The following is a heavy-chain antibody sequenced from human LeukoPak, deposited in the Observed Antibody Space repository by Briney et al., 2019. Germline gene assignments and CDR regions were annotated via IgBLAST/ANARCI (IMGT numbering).Heavy chain of an antibody. V-gene: IGHV3-23*01. D-gene: IGHD3-9*01. CDR3: AKAHQLRYWFGY. CDR2: ISGSGGST. Sequence: GGSLRLSCAASGFTFSSYAMSWVRQAPGKGLEWVSAISGSGGSTYYADSVKGRFAISRDNSKNTLYLQMNSLRAEDTAVYYCAKAHQLRYWFGYWGQGTLVTVSS. J-gene: IGHJ4*02. CDR1: GFTFSSYA.